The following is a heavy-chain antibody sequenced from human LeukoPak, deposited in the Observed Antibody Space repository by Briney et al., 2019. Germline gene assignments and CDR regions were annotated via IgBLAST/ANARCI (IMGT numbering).Heavy chain of an antibody. CDR2: ISSSGSTI. CDR3: ARDRIGYCSSTSCPGSNYYYYGMDV. CDR1: GFTFSTYS. Sequence: GGSLRLSCAASGFTFSTYSMNWVRQAPGKGLEWVSYISSSGSTIYYADSVKGRFTISRDNAKNSLYLQMNSLRDEDTAVYYCARDRIGYCSSTSCPGSNYYYYGMDVWGQGTTVTVSS. D-gene: IGHD2-2*01. V-gene: IGHV3-48*02. J-gene: IGHJ6*02.